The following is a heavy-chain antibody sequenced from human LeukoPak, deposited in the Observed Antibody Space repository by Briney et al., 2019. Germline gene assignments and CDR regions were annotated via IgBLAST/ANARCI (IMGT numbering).Heavy chain of an antibody. CDR2: ISSSGSTI. CDR1: GFTFSSDE. Sequence: QTGGSLRLSCAASGFTFSSDEMNWVRQAPGKGLEWVSYISSSGSTIYYADSVKGRFTISRDNAKNSLYLQMNSLRAEDTAVYYCARSYIVATTLGYWGQGTLVTVSS. D-gene: IGHD5-12*01. V-gene: IGHV3-48*03. J-gene: IGHJ4*02. CDR3: ARSYIVATTLGY.